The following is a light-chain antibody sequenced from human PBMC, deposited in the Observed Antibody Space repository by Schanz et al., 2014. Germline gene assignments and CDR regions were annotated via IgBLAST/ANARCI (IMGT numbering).Light chain of an antibody. CDR1: QSVSSN. CDR3: QQRSNWPLT. CDR2: GTS. Sequence: EIMMTQSPATLSVSLGERATLSCRASQSVSSNLAWYQQKPGQAPRLLIHGTSIRATGIPDRFSGSGSGTDFTLTISRLEPEDFAVYYCQQRSNWPLTFGGGTKVEIK. V-gene: IGKV3D-15*01. J-gene: IGKJ4*01.